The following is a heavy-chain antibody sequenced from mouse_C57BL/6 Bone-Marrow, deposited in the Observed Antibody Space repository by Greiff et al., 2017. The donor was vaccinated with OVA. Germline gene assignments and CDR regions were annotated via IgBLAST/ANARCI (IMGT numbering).Heavy chain of an antibody. CDR2: IDPENGDT. Sequence: DVKLVESGAELVRPGASVKLSCTASGFNIKDDYMHWVKQRPEQGLEWIGWIDPENGDTEYASKFQGKATITADTSSNTAYLQLSSLTSEDTAVYYCKGLTFYAMDYWGQGTSVTVSS. D-gene: IGHD3-1*01. V-gene: IGHV14-4*01. J-gene: IGHJ4*01. CDR1: GFNIKDDY. CDR3: KGLTFYAMDY.